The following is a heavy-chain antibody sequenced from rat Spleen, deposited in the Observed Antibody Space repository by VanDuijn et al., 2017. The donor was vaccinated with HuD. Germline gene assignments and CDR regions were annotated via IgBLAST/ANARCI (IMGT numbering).Heavy chain of an antibody. CDR3: AKDSDYSSYYFDY. J-gene: IGHJ2*01. V-gene: IGHV5S13*01. D-gene: IGHD1-8*01. Sequence: EVQLVESGGGLVQPGRSLKLSCAASGFTYSNYVMAWVRQAPTKGMEWVASISTGGGNTYYRDSVKGRFTNSRDNAKNTLYLQIDSLRSEDTATYYCAKDSDYSSYYFDYWGQGVMVTVSS. CDR2: ISTGGGNT. CDR1: GFTYSNYV.